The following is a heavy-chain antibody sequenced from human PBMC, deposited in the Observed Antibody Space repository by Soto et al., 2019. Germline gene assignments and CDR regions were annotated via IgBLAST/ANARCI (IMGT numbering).Heavy chain of an antibody. CDR2: INPNSGNT. D-gene: IGHD3-10*01. Sequence: ASVKVSCKASGYTFTSYYINWVRQATGQGLEWMGWINPNSGNTGYAQKFQGRVTMTRKTSISTAYMELSSLRSEETAFYYFARGGERWWFGELPGGFGPSGQGTPGTVS. J-gene: IGHJ5*02. CDR1: GYTFTSYY. CDR3: ARGGERWWFGELPGGFGP. V-gene: IGHV1-8*01.